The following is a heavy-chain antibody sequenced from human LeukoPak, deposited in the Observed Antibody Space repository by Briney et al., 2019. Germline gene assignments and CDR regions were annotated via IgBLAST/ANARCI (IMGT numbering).Heavy chain of an antibody. CDR1: GGTFSSYA. J-gene: IGHJ6*03. D-gene: IGHD3-3*01. V-gene: IGHV1-69*05. Sequence: SVKVSCKASGGTFSSYAISWVRQAPGQGLEWMGGIIPIFGTANYAQKFQGRVTITTDESTSTAYMELSSLRSEDTAVYYCASAPYYDFWSANYYYYYYMDVWGKGTTVTVSS. CDR2: IIPIFGTA. CDR3: ASAPYYDFWSANYYYYYYMDV.